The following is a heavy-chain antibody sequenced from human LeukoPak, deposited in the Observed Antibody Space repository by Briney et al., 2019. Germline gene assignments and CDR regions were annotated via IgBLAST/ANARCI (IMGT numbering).Heavy chain of an antibody. J-gene: IGHJ3*02. CDR1: GGSFSGYY. CDR2: INHSGST. D-gene: IGHD1-26*01. Sequence: SETPSLTCAVYGGSFSGYYWSWIRQPPGKGLEWIGEINHSGSTNYNPSLKSRVTISVDKSKNQFSLKLSSVTAADTAVYYCARALGSYAMRAFDIWGQGTMVTVSS. V-gene: IGHV4-34*01. CDR3: ARALGSYAMRAFDI.